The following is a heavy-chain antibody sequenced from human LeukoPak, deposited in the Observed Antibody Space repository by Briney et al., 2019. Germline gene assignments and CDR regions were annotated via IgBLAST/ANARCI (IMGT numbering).Heavy chain of an antibody. Sequence: PSETLSLTCAVYGGSFSAYYWTSIRQSPGKGLEWIGEINHSGSTNYNPSLKSRVTISVDTSKNQFSLKLSSVTAADTAVYYCARGRGGVVLYYYYYMDVWGKGTTVTVSS. CDR2: INHSGST. CDR1: GGSFSAYY. J-gene: IGHJ6*03. D-gene: IGHD3-3*01. V-gene: IGHV4-34*01. CDR3: ARGRGGVVLYYYYYMDV.